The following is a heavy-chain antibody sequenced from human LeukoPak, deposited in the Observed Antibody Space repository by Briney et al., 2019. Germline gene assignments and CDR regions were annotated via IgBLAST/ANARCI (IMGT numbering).Heavy chain of an antibody. D-gene: IGHD6-19*01. Sequence: GGSLRLSCATTGFTFSSYAMSWVRQTPGKGLERVSTISVNCGSTYYADSVKGRFTISRDNSKNTLFLQMNSLRADDTAVYYCAKAPYSSGHYWFDPWGQGTLVTVSS. CDR3: AKAPYSSGHYWFDP. CDR1: GFTFSSYA. CDR2: ISVNCGST. V-gene: IGHV3-23*01. J-gene: IGHJ5*02.